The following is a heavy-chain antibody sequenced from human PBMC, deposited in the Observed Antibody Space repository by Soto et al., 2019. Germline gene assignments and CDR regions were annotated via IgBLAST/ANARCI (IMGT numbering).Heavy chain of an antibody. Sequence: ESGGGLVQPGGSLRLSCAASGFTVTSSFMTWVRQLPGKGLEWVSVIYSGGSTYYADSVKGRFTISRDNSKNTLYLQINSLRAEDTAVYYCATLRKTWGQGTLVTVSS. CDR1: GFTVTSSF. J-gene: IGHJ4*02. V-gene: IGHV3-66*01. CDR2: IYSGGST. CDR3: ATLRKT.